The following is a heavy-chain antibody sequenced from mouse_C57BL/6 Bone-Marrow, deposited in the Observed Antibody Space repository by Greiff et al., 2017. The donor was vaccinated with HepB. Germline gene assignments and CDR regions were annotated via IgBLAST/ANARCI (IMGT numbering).Heavy chain of an antibody. Sequence: QVQLQQSGPELVKPGASVKLSCKASGYTFTSYDINWVKQRPGQGLEWIGWIYPRDGSTKYNEKFKGKATLTVDTSSSTAYMELHSLTSEDSAVYFCARTSYYFFNYPFDYCGEGTPLTVSS. CDR2: IYPRDGST. CDR1: GYTFTSYD. V-gene: IGHV1-85*01. D-gene: IGHD1-1*01. CDR3: ARTSYYFFNYPFDY. J-gene: IGHJ2*01.